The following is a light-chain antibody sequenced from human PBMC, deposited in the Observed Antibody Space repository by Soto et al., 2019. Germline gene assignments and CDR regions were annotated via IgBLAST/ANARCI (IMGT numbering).Light chain of an antibody. Sequence: SYELTQPPSVSGAPGKTARITCGGNNMGSKSVHWYQQKPGQAPVLVIYYDSDRPSGIPERFSGSNSGNTATLTISRVEAGDEADYYCQVWDSSSDHVVFGGGTKVTVL. CDR2: YDS. CDR1: NMGSKS. J-gene: IGLJ2*01. V-gene: IGLV3-21*04. CDR3: QVWDSSSDHVV.